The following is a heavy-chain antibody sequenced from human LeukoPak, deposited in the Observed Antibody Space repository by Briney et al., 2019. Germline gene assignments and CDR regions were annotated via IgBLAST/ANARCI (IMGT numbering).Heavy chain of an antibody. V-gene: IGHV3-21*01. J-gene: IGHJ4*02. CDR1: GFTFSSFN. CDR3: ARYNSGWNDY. D-gene: IGHD6-19*01. Sequence: GGSLRPSCAASGFTFSSFNMNWVRQAPGKGLEWASSISSTSSLIWYADSLKGRFTISRDNAKNSLYLQMDSLRAEDTAIYYCARYNSGWNDYWGQGTLVTVSS. CDR2: ISSTSSLI.